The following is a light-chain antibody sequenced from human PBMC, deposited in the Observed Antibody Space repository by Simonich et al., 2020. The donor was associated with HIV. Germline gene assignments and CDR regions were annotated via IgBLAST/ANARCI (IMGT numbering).Light chain of an antibody. V-gene: IGKV1D-13*01. CDR1: QGISSA. CDR2: DAS. J-gene: IGKJ3*01. Sequence: AIQLTQSPSSLSASVGDRVTITCRASQGISSALVWYQQKPGKAPKLLMYDASSLESGVPSRFSGSGSGTDFTLTISSLQPEDFATYYCQQRSKWPPFTFGPGTKVDIK. CDR3: QQRSKWPPFT.